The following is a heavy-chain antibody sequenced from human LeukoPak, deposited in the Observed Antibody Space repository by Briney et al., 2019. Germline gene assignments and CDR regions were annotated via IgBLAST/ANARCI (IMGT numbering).Heavy chain of an antibody. CDR3: ARTGIVPAAMGYDY. CDR2: ISSSSSTI. Sequence: GGSLRLSCAASGFTFSSYSMNWVRQAPGKGLEWVSYISSSSSTIYYADSVKGRFTISRDNAKNSLYLQMYSLRAEDTAVYYCARTGIVPAAMGYDYWGQGTLVTVSS. D-gene: IGHD2-2*01. V-gene: IGHV3-48*01. J-gene: IGHJ4*02. CDR1: GFTFSSYS.